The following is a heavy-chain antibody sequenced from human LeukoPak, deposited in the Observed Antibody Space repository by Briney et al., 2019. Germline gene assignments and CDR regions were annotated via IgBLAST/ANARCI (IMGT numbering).Heavy chain of an antibody. Sequence: GGPLRLSCAASGFTFSDYGMHWVRQAPGKGLEWVTFIRYDGSNKYYADSVKGRFTISRDNSKNMLYLQMNSLRAEDTALYYCAKGYHNSWYSDYMDVWGKGTTVTVSS. V-gene: IGHV3-30*02. CDR3: AKGYHNSWYSDYMDV. CDR1: GFTFSDYG. CDR2: IRYDGSNK. J-gene: IGHJ6*03. D-gene: IGHD6-13*01.